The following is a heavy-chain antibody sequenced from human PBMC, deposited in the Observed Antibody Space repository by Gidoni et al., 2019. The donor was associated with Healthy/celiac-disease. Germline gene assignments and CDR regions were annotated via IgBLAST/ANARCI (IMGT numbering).Heavy chain of an antibody. CDR2: FTPILGIA. J-gene: IGHJ6*02. V-gene: IGHV1-69*08. D-gene: IGHD3-16*01. CDR1: GGTFSIYT. Sequence: QLQLVQSGAEVKQPGSSVKVPCKASGGTFSIYTLSWVRQAPGQGIAWMGRFTPILGIANYAQKCQGRVTITADKSTSTAYMELSSLRSEDTAVYYCARERGDSYGMDVWGQGTTVTVSS. CDR3: ARERGDSYGMDV.